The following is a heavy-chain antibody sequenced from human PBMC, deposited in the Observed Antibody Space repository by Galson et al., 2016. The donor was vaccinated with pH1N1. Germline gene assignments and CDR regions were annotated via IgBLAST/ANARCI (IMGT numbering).Heavy chain of an antibody. CDR3: AGGYYYDSSGYYTSH. CDR2: MQAYNGRT. Sequence: SVKVSCKASGVTFNIYAVNWVRQAPGQGPEWVGWMQAYNGRTDYQQKFQGRVTLTRDRATSSFYLEVRSLRSDDTAVYYCAGGYYYDSSGYYTSHWGQGTVVTVSP. V-gene: IGHV1-18*04. CDR1: GVTFNIYA. J-gene: IGHJ3*01. D-gene: IGHD3-22*01.